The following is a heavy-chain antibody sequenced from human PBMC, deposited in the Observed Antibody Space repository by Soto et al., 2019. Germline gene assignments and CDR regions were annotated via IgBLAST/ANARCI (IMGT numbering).Heavy chain of an antibody. D-gene: IGHD3-16*01. J-gene: IGHJ4*02. CDR3: ARSLGGFADY. Sequence: QVQLQESGPGLVRPSETLSLTCTVSGGSISRYYWSWIRQPAGKGLEWIVRIYNSGSTIYSPSLKSRVAMSVDTSENQFSLKLNSVTAADTAVYYCARSLGGFADYWGQGTLVTVSS. CDR1: GGSISRYY. CDR2: IYNSGST. V-gene: IGHV4-4*07.